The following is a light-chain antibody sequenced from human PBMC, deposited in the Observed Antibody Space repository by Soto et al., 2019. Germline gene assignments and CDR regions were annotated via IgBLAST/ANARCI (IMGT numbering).Light chain of an antibody. V-gene: IGKV3D-15*01. Sequence: IMMTQSPATLSVSPGEGVTLSCRASQNVGTNLAWYQQRPGQAPRLLIYGASTRATGVPASFSGSGSGTEFTLTIKSLQSEDFAVYFCQQYNNWGLAFGGGTKVEI. CDR2: GAS. CDR1: QNVGTN. J-gene: IGKJ4*01. CDR3: QQYNNWGLA.